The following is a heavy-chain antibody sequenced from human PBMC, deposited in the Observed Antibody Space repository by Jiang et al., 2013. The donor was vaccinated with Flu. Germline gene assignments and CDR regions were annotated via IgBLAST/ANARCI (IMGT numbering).Heavy chain of an antibody. CDR2: ISGSGGST. J-gene: IGHJ4*02. CDR3: AKDHDFWTHPAGY. V-gene: IGHV3-23*01. Sequence: RLSCAASGFTFSSYAMSWVRQAPGKGLEWVSAISGSGGSTYYADSVKGRFTISRDNSKNTLYLQMNSLRAEDTAVYYCAKDHDFWTHPAGYWGQGTLVTVSS. CDR1: GFTFSSYA. D-gene: IGHD3-3*01.